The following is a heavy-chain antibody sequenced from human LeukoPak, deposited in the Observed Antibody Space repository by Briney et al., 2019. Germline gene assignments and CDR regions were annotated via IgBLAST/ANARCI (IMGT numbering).Heavy chain of an antibody. D-gene: IGHD2-21*02. CDR3: ASGGGDYRGFDY. J-gene: IGHJ4*02. CDR1: GFSFSSYE. CDR2: ISSSGSTI. V-gene: IGHV3-48*03. Sequence: PGGSLRLSCAASGFSFSSYEMNWVRQAPGKGLEWVSYISSSGSTIYYADSVKGRFTISRDNAKNSLYLQMNSLRAEDTAVYYCASGGGDYRGFDYWGQGTLVTVSS.